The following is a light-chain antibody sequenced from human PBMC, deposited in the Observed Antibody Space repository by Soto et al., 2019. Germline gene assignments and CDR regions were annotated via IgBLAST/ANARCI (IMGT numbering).Light chain of an antibody. CDR3: QQRSSWPFT. Sequence: EIVLTQSPATVSLSPGERATLSCRASQSVSSSLAWYQQKPGRAPRLLIYATSNRATGIPARFSGSGSGTDFTLTISSLEPEDFAVYYCQQRSSWPFTFGPGTKVDIK. J-gene: IGKJ3*01. CDR2: ATS. V-gene: IGKV3-11*01. CDR1: QSVSSS.